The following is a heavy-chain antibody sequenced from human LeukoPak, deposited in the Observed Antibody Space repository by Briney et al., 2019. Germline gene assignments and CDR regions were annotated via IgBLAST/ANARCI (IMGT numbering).Heavy chain of an antibody. Sequence: GASVKVSCKAPGYTFTSYDINWVRQVTGQGLEWMGWMNPKSGNTGYAQKFQGRVTITRNTSISTAYMEVSSLRYEDTAVYYCARRAVDNSYYYYMDVWGKGTTVTVSS. CDR2: MNPKSGNT. D-gene: IGHD6-19*01. CDR3: ARRAVDNSYYYYMDV. V-gene: IGHV1-8*03. J-gene: IGHJ6*03. CDR1: GYTFTSYD.